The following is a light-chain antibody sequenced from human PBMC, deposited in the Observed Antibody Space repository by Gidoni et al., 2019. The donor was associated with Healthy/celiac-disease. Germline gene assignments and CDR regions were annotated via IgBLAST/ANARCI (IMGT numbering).Light chain of an antibody. V-gene: IGLV2-11*01. Sequence: SALIQPPSVSGSPGQSVTISCTGTGSDVGSHDYVSWHQQHPVTVPKPMIYNVNSRPSGVPVRFSGSKSGNTASMTISGLQAEDDADYSCCSYTSSATFYVFGTGTKVTVL. J-gene: IGLJ1*01. CDR2: NVN. CDR3: CSYTSSATFYV. CDR1: GSDVGSHDY.